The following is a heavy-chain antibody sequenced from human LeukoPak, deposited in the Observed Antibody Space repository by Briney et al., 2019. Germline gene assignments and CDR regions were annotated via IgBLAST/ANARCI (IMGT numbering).Heavy chain of an antibody. CDR1: GYTFTDYY. CDR3: ARASYSNYATHFDY. Sequence: VASVKVSCKASGYTFTDYYMHWVRQAPGQGLEWMGRINPNSGAADYAQEFQGRVTMTRDTSINTVYMELSGLRSDDTAVYYCARASYSNYATHFDYWGQGTLVTVSS. CDR2: INPNSGAA. J-gene: IGHJ4*02. V-gene: IGHV1-2*06. D-gene: IGHD4-11*01.